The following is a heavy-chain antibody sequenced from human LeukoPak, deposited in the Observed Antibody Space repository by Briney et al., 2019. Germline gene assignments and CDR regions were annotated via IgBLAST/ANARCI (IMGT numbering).Heavy chain of an antibody. V-gene: IGHV4-39*07. CDR3: AGRYNWNGNWFDP. Sequence: SHTLSLTCTLSGGSISSSSYYSGWIRQPPGKGLEWIGSIYYSGSTNYHPSLKSRVTISVDTSKNQFSLKLSSVTAADTAVYYWAGRYNWNGNWFDPWGQGTLVTVSS. CDR1: GGSISSSSYY. J-gene: IGHJ5*02. D-gene: IGHD1-1*01. CDR2: IYYSGST.